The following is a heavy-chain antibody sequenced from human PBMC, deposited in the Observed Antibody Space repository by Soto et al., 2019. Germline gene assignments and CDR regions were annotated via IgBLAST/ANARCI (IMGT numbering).Heavy chain of an antibody. CDR2: INPNSGGT. D-gene: IGHD6-13*01. CDR3: ARDPGSSSWHAKYYFDY. CDR1: GYTFTGYY. V-gene: IGHV1-2*04. J-gene: IGHJ4*02. Sequence: ASVKVSCKASGYTFTGYYMHWVRQAPGQGLEWMGWINPNSGGTNYAQKFQGWVTMTRDTSISTAYMELSRLRSDDTAVYYCARDPGSSSWHAKYYFDYWGQGTLVTVSS.